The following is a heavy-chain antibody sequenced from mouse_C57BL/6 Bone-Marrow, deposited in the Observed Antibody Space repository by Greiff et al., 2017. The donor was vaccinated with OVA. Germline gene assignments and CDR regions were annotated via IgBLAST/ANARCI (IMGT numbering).Heavy chain of an antibody. CDR3: ARAPYYYGSSIFDY. CDR2: ISDGGSYT. V-gene: IGHV5-4*03. Sequence: DVMLVESGGGLVKPGGSLKLSCAASGFTFSSYAMSWVRQTPEKRLEWVATISDGGSYTYYPDNVKGRFTISRDNAKNNLYLQMSHLKSEDTAMYYCARAPYYYGSSIFDYWGQGTTLTVSS. D-gene: IGHD1-1*01. CDR1: GFTFSSYA. J-gene: IGHJ2*01.